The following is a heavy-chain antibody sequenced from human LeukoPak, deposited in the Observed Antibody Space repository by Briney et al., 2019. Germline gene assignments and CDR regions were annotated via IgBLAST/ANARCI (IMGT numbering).Heavy chain of an antibody. D-gene: IGHD6-19*01. Sequence: GSLRLSCAASGFTVSSNYMSWVRQAPGKGLEWVSVIYSGGSTYYADSVKGRFTISRDNSKNTLYLQMNSLRAEDTAVYYCAREYSSGRGDAFDIWGQGTMVTVSS. CDR2: IYSGGST. V-gene: IGHV3-53*01. J-gene: IGHJ3*02. CDR1: GFTVSSNY. CDR3: AREYSSGRGDAFDI.